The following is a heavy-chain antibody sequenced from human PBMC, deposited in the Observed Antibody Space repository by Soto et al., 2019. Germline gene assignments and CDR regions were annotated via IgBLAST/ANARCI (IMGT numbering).Heavy chain of an antibody. CDR3: ARARTYGSGSYYTEPAFDY. D-gene: IGHD3-10*01. J-gene: IGHJ4*02. CDR1: GVTFSSYA. CDR2: IIPIFGTA. Sequence: SVNVSCKASGVTFSSYAISWVRQAPGQGLEWMGGIIPIFGTANYAQKFQGRVTITADQSTSTAYMELSSLRSEDTAVYYCARARTYGSGSYYTEPAFDYWGQGILVNVSS. V-gene: IGHV1-69*13.